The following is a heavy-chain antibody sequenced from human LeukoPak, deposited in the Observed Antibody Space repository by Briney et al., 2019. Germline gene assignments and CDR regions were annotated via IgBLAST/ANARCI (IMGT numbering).Heavy chain of an antibody. V-gene: IGHV1-2*04. D-gene: IGHD2-2*01. CDR3: ARDYCSSTSCLFDY. J-gene: IGHJ4*02. Sequence: ASVKVSCKASGYTFTGYYMHWVRQAPGQGLEWMGWINPNSGGTNYAQKFQGWVTMTRDTSISTAYMELRRLRSDDTAVYYCARDYCSSTSCLFDYWGQGTLVTVSS. CDR2: INPNSGGT. CDR1: GYTFTGYY.